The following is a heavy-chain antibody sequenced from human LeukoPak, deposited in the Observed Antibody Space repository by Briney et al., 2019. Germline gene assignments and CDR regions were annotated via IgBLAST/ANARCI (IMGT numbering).Heavy chain of an antibody. V-gene: IGHV3-21*01. CDR2: ISSSSSYI. Sequence: PGGTLRLSCAASGFTFSSYSMNWVRQAPGKGLEWGSSISSSSSYIYYAASVKGRFTISRDNAKNSLYLHMNSLRAEDMAVYYCASGRVINCSGGSCSYYFDYWGQGALVTVSS. CDR1: GFTFSSYS. J-gene: IGHJ4*02. CDR3: ASGRVINCSGGSCSYYFDY. D-gene: IGHD2-15*01.